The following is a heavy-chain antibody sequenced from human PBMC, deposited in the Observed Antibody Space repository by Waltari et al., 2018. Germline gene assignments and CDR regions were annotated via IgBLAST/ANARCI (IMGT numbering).Heavy chain of an antibody. J-gene: IGHJ5*02. CDR2: ISYSGKT. D-gene: IGHD6-6*01. Sequence: QVQLQESGPGLVKPSQTLSLPCTVSGGSIISDGYYWSWIRQDPGKGLEWIAYISYSGKTYYNPSLKSRITISVETSKNQFSLKRSSVTAADTAVYYCARCITARTLGYWFDPWGQGTLVTVSS. CDR1: GGSIISDGYY. CDR3: ARCITARTLGYWFDP. V-gene: IGHV4-31*03.